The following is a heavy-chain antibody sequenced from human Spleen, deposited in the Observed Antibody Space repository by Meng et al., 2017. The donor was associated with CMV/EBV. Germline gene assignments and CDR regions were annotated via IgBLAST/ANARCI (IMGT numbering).Heavy chain of an antibody. CDR1: GFTFSHHA. CDR3: AKHLDLAISQVVPH. D-gene: IGHD3-22*01. J-gene: IGHJ4*02. Sequence: GGSLRLSCAASGFTFSHHAMSWVRQAPGKGLEWVSAISGRGESTYYADSVKGRFTISRDNSKRMLYLQMDSLRAEDTAVYHCAKHLDLAISQVVPHWGQGTLVTVSS. CDR2: ISGRGEST. V-gene: IGHV3-23*01.